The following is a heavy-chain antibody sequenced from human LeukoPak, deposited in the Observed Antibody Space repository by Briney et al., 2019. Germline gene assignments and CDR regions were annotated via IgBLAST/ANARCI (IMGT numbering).Heavy chain of an antibody. J-gene: IGHJ4*02. Sequence: VSVKVSCKASGYIFSNYGISWARQAPGQGLEWMGWISDHNGNPNYAQKFEGRVTMTTDTSTSTAYMELTSLTSDDTAVYYCARDSLLGAPYTDYWGQGTLVTVSS. CDR2: ISDHNGNP. CDR1: GYIFSNYG. D-gene: IGHD3-3*02. CDR3: ARDSLLGAPYTDY. V-gene: IGHV1-18*01.